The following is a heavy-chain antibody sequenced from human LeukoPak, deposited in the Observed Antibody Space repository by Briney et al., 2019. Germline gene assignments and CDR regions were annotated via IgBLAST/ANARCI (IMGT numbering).Heavy chain of an antibody. Sequence: PSETLSLTCTVSGGSISSSSYYWGWIRQPPGKGLEWIGSIYYSGSTYYNPSLKSRVTISVDTSKNQFSLKLSSVTAADTAVYYCARDGRSSSPYYYYYGMDVWGQGTTVTVSS. V-gene: IGHV4-39*07. D-gene: IGHD6-6*01. CDR2: IYYSGST. CDR3: ARDGRSSSPYYYYYGMDV. J-gene: IGHJ6*02. CDR1: GGSISSSSYY.